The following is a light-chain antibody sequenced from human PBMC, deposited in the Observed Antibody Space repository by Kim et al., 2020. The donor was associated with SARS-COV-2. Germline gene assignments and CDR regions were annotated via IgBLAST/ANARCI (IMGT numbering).Light chain of an antibody. J-gene: IGLJ2*01. CDR2: DKK. Sequence: AVGQRVRITGQGDSLRSYYASWYQQKPGQAPVLVIYDKKNRPSGIPDRFSGSSSGNTASLTISGAQAEDEADYYCNSRDSSDNHRVFGGGTQLTVL. CDR1: SLRSYY. CDR3: NSRDSSDNHRV. V-gene: IGLV3-19*01.